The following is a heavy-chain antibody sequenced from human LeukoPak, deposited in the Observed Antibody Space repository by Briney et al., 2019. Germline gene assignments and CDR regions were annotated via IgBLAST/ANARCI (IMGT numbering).Heavy chain of an antibody. D-gene: IGHD4-17*01. V-gene: IGHV3-7*05. CDR1: GFTFSSYE. CDR3: AKFPYGDYAHY. Sequence: GGSLRLSCAASGFTFSSYEMNWVRQAPGKGLEGVANIRGDGSEKYHVDSVKGRFTISRDNAKISLYLQMNSLRAEDTAVYYCAKFPYGDYAHYWGQGTLVTVSS. CDR2: IRGDGSEK. J-gene: IGHJ4*02.